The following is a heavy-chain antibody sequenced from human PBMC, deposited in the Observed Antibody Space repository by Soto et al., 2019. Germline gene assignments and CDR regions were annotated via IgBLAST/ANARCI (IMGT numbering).Heavy chain of an antibody. CDR1: GFTFSSYW. Sequence: GSLRLSCAASGFTFSSYWMSWVRQAPGKGLEWVANIKQDGSEKYYVDSVKGRFTISRDNAKNSLYLQMNSLRAEDTAVYYCARDTAAGDYGMDVWGQGTTVTVSS. CDR2: IKQDGSEK. J-gene: IGHJ6*02. CDR3: ARDTAAGDYGMDV. V-gene: IGHV3-7*03. D-gene: IGHD6-13*01.